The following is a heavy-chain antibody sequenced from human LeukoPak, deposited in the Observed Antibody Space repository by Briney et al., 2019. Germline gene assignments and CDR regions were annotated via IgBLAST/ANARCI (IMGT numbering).Heavy chain of an antibody. J-gene: IGHJ3*02. Sequence: PGGSLRLSCAASGFTFSAYALSWVRQTLRGRLERVSAISGSGGSTYYADSVKGRFTISRDNSKNTLYLQMNSLRAEDTAVYYCAKTLLGAPNDAFDIWGQGTMVTVSS. CDR1: GFTFSAYA. CDR3: AKTLLGAPNDAFDI. CDR2: ISGSGGST. D-gene: IGHD1-26*01. V-gene: IGHV3-23*01.